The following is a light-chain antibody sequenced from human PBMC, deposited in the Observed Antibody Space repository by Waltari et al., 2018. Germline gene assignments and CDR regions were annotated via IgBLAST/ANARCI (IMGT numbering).Light chain of an antibody. CDR3: MQGTHYT. V-gene: IGKV2-30*02. CDR1: QSLVHSDGNTY. J-gene: IGKJ2*01. Sequence: DVVMTQSPLSLPVTLGQPASISCRSSQSLVHSDGNTYLNWFQQRPGQSPRRLIYKVSNRDSGVPDRVGGDGSGTDFTLKISRVEAEDVGVYYCMQGTHYTFGQGTKLEIK. CDR2: KVS.